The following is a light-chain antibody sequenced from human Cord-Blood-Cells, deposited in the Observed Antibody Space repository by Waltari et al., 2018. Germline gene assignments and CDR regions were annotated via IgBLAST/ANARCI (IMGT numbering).Light chain of an antibody. CDR1: SSDVGGYNY. CDR3: CSYAGSYNVV. J-gene: IGLJ2*01. V-gene: IGLV2-11*01. Sequence: QSALTQPRSVSGSPGQSVTISCTGTSSDVGGYNYVFWYQQHPGKAPKLMIYDVSKRPSGVPDRFSGSKSGNTASLTISGLQAEDEADYYCCSYAGSYNVVFGGGTKLTVL. CDR2: DVS.